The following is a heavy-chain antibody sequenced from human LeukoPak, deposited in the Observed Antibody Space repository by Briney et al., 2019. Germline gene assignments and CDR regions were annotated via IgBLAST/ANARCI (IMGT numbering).Heavy chain of an antibody. CDR3: ARERRGDFWSGGTSYFDY. CDR2: IYSSGST. J-gene: IGHJ4*02. CDR1: GASISNYY. D-gene: IGHD3-3*01. V-gene: IGHV4-4*07. Sequence: ASETLSLTCTVSGASISNYYWSWIRQPAGKGLEWIGRIYSSGSTNYNSSLKSRITISVDKSKNQFSLKLSSVTAADTAVYYCARERRGDFWSGGTSYFDYWGQGTLVTVSS.